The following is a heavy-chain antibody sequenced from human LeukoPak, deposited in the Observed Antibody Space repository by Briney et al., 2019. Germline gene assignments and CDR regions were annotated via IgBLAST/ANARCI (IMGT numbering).Heavy chain of an antibody. V-gene: IGHV3-23*01. CDR1: GFTFSSYA. D-gene: IGHD3-22*01. CDR2: ITGSGGST. J-gene: IGHJ4*02. CDR3: AKATESQYYYDSSGPIDY. Sequence: PGGSLRLSCAASGFTFSSYAMSWVRQAPGKGLEWVSAITGSGGSTYYADSVKGRFTIPRDNSKNTLYLQMNSLRAEDTAVYYCAKATESQYYYDSSGPIDYWGQGTWSPSPQ.